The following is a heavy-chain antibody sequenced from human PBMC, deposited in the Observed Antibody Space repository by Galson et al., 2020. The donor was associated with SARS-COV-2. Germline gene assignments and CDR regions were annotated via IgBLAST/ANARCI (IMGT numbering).Heavy chain of an antibody. V-gene: IGHV4-31*03. J-gene: IGHJ3*02. CDR3: ARAVITMIVVVNAFDI. CDR2: IYYSGST. D-gene: IGHD3-22*01. Sequence: SETLSLTCTVSGASISSGGYYWSWIRQHPGKGLEWIGYIYYSGSTYYNPSLKSRVTITVDTSKNQFSLKLSSVTAADTAGYYCARAVITMIVVVNAFDIGGQGTMVTVSS. CDR1: GASISSGGYY.